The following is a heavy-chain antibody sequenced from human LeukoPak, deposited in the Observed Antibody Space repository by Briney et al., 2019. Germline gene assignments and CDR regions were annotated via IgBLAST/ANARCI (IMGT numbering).Heavy chain of an antibody. CDR2: MFINGNT. J-gene: IGHJ2*01. CDR3: ATGEREFDF. Sequence: PSETLSLTCSVSGGPISNWFWSWIWQLAGKGLEWIGRMFINGNTIYNSSLESRATISVDTSTNQVFLKLTSVTAADTAVYYCATGEREFDFWGRGTLVTVSS. D-gene: IGHD1-1*01. V-gene: IGHV4-4*07. CDR1: GGPISNWF.